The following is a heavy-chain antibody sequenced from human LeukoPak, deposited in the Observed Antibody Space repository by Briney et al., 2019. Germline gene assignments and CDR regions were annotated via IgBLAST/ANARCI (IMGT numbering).Heavy chain of an antibody. V-gene: IGHV4-34*01. CDR1: GGSFSGYY. CDR2: MNHSGST. D-gene: IGHD6-13*01. CDR3: ARGLGILRF. J-gene: IGHJ4*02. Sequence: SETLSLTCAVYGGSFSGYYWSWIRQPPGKGLEWIGEMNHSGSTNNNPSLKSRVTFSVDTSKNQFSLKLSSVTAADTAVYYCARGLGILRFWGQGTLVTVSS.